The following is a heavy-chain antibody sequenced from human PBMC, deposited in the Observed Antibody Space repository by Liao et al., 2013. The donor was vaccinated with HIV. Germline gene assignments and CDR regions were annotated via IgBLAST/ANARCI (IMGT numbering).Heavy chain of an antibody. J-gene: IGHJ4*02. V-gene: IGHV4-59*01. CDR2: ISYSGST. D-gene: IGHD5-18*01. CDR1: GASIGSFY. Sequence: QVQLQESGPGLVKPSETLSLTCGVSGASIGSFYWSWIRQPPGKGLEWIGYISYSGSTNYNPSLESRLTLSLDTSRNQFSLKLRSVTAADTAIYYCARGGYSFLKYWGQGTLVSVSS. CDR3: ARGGYSFLKY.